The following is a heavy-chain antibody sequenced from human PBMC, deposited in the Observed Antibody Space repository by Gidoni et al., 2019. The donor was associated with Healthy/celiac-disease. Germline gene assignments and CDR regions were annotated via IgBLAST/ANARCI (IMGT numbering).Heavy chain of an antibody. CDR1: GFTFSSYS. CDR2: ISSSSSCI. Sequence: EVQLVESGGGLVKPGGSLRLSCAASGFTFSSYSMNWVRQAPGKGLEWVSSISSSSSCIYYADSVKGRFTISRDNAKNSLYLQMNSLRAEDTAVYYCARVVPYFWSGYYDYWGQGTLVTVSS. D-gene: IGHD3-3*01. CDR3: ARVVPYFWSGYYDY. V-gene: IGHV3-21*01. J-gene: IGHJ4*02.